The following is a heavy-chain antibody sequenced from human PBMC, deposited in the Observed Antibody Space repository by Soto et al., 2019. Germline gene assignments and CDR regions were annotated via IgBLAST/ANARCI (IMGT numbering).Heavy chain of an antibody. CDR2: IKEDGNEK. V-gene: IGHV3-7*03. CDR3: AIDKVVGPTTLDY. Sequence: EVQLVESGGGLVQPGGSLRLSCVVSGFTFSTYWMSWVRQAPGKGLEWVANIKEDGNEKYYLDSVKGRFTIYRDNAKNSLYLQMNSLRAEGTAVYYCAIDKVVGPTTLDYWGQGTLVTVSS. D-gene: IGHD1-26*01. CDR1: GFTFSTYW. J-gene: IGHJ4*02.